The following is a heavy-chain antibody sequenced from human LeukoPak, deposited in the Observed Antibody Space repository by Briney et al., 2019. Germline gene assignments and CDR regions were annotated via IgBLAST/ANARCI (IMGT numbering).Heavy chain of an antibody. V-gene: IGHV3-43*02. CDR1: ELTFDDSA. CDR3: AKESGKFDY. J-gene: IGHJ4*02. CDR2: ISGDGGST. Sequence: QPGGSLRLSCVASELTFDDSAMHWVRQAPGKGLEWVSLISGDGGSTFYADSVKGRFSISRDNSKNSLYLQMNSLRPEDTAMYYCAKESGKFDYWGQGTLVAVSS.